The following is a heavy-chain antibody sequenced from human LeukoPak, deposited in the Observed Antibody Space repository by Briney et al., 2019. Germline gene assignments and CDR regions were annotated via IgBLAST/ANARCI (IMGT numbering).Heavy chain of an antibody. CDR1: GFTFSDYY. CDR2: ISSSYT. J-gene: IGHJ4*02. V-gene: IGHV3-11*06. Sequence: GGSLRLSCTASGFTFSDYYMSWIRQAPGKGLEWVSYISSSYTNYADSVKGRFTISRDNAKNSVYLQMNSLRAEDTAVYYCARTVTSVYFDYWGQGTLVTVSS. D-gene: IGHD4-17*01. CDR3: ARTVTSVYFDY.